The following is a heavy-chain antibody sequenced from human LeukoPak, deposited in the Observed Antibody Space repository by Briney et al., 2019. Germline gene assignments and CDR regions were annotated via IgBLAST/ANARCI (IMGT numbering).Heavy chain of an antibody. D-gene: IGHD6-19*01. Sequence: GGSLRLSCAASGFTFSSYSMNWVRQAPGKGLEWVSSITSSSSYIYYADSVKGRFTISRDNAKNSLYLQMNSLRAEDTAVYYCARVPSSGWYLRSYFDYWGQGTLVTVSS. V-gene: IGHV3-21*01. CDR1: GFTFSSYS. CDR2: ITSSSSYI. CDR3: ARVPSSGWYLRSYFDY. J-gene: IGHJ4*02.